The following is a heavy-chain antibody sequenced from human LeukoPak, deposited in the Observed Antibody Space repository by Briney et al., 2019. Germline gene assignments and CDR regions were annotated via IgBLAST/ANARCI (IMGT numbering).Heavy chain of an antibody. CDR2: IYHSGST. CDR1: SYSISSGYY. D-gene: IGHD6-13*01. V-gene: IGHV4-38-2*01. J-gene: IGHJ4*02. Sequence: PSETLSLTCAVSSYSISSGYYWGWIRQPPGKGLEWIGSIYHSGSTYYNPSLKSRVTISVDTSKNQLSLKLSSVTAADTAVYYCARVLSSWVDHWGQGTLVTVSS. CDR3: ARVLSSWVDH.